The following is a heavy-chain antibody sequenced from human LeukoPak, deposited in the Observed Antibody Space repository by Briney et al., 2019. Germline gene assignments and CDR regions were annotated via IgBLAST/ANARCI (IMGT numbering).Heavy chain of an antibody. CDR3: ARGAGTRDGYNYDY. J-gene: IGHJ4*02. V-gene: IGHV3-74*01. Sequence: GGSLRLSCAASGFTFSSYWMHWVRQAPGKGLVWVSRINSDGSSTSYADSVKGRFTISRDNSKNTLYLQMNSLRAEDTAVYYCARGAGTRDGYNYDYWGQGTLVTVSS. CDR2: INSDGSST. CDR1: GFTFSSYW. D-gene: IGHD5-24*01.